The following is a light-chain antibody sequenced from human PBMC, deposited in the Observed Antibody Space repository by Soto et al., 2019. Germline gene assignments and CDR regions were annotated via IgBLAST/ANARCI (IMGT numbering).Light chain of an antibody. V-gene: IGKV1-5*03. CDR2: KAS. Sequence: DIQMTQSPSTLSASVGDRVTITCRASQSINNWLAWYQQKPGKAPKLLISKASNLKSGVPSRFSGTGSGTXXXXXXXXXXXXXFXSXXXXXYDNYPFTFGGGTKVEI. CDR1: QSINNW. CDR3: XXYDNYPFT. J-gene: IGKJ4*01.